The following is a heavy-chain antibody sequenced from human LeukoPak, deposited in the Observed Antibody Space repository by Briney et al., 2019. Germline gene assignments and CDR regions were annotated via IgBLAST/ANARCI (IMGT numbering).Heavy chain of an antibody. CDR2: ISGSGGST. CDR3: AKDQDQGLRYFDWLLNWFDP. Sequence: GGSLRLSCAASGFTFSSYGMSWVRQAPGKGLEWVSAISGSGGSTYYADSVKGRFTISRDNSKNTLYLQMNSLRAEDTAVYYCAKDQDQGLRYFDWLLNWFDPWGQGTLVTVSS. J-gene: IGHJ5*02. D-gene: IGHD3-9*01. CDR1: GFTFSSYG. V-gene: IGHV3-23*01.